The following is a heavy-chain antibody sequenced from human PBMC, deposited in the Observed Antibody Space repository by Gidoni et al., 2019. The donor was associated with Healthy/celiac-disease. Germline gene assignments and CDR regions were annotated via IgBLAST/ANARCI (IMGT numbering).Heavy chain of an antibody. CDR1: GFTFSSYS. J-gene: IGHJ6*02. Sequence: EVQLVESGGGLVKPGGSLRLSCAASGFTFSSYSMNWVGQAPGKGLEGVSSISRSSSYIYYADSVKGRFTISRDNAKNSLYLQMNSLRAEDTAVYYCARDAFGYCSGGSCQIYYYYYGMDVWGQGTTVTVSS. CDR2: ISRSSSYI. V-gene: IGHV3-21*01. CDR3: ARDAFGYCSGGSCQIYYYYYGMDV. D-gene: IGHD2-15*01.